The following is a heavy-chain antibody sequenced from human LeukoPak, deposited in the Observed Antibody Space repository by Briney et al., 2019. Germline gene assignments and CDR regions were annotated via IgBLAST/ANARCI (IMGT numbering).Heavy chain of an antibody. D-gene: IGHD6-13*01. V-gene: IGHV4-39*01. CDR3: ARRGSSSWYDYFDY. J-gene: IGHJ4*02. CDR1: GVSISSISYY. Sequence: SETLCLTCTVSGVSISSISYYWGWIRQPPEKGVEWIASIYYSGSTYYNPSLKSRVTISVDTSKNQFSLKLSSVTAADTAVYYCARRGSSSWYDYFDYWGQGTLVTVSS. CDR2: IYYSGST.